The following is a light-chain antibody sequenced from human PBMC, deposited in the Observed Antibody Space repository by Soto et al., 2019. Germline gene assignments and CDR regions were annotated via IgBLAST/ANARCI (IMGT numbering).Light chain of an antibody. J-gene: IGKJ4*01. V-gene: IGKV4-1*01. CDR1: QSVLYNSNNKNY. Sequence: DIVMTQSPDSLAVSLGERATINCKSSQSVLYNSNNKNYLAWYQQKPGQPPKLLIYWASTRESGVPDRFSGSGSVTDFTLTISSLQAEDGAVYYCQQYYSTPLTFGGGTKVEIK. CDR2: WAS. CDR3: QQYYSTPLT.